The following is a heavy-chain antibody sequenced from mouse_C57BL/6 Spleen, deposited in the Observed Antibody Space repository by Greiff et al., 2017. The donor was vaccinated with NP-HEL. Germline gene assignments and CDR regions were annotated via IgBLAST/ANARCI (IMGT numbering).Heavy chain of an antibody. CDR3: ARDALITTVVATRYFDV. V-gene: IGHV5-4*01. CDR1: GFTFSSYA. Sequence: EVQLVESGGGLVKPGGSLKLSCAASGFTFSSYAMSWVRQTPEKRLEWVATISDGGSYTYYPDNVKGRFTISRDNAKNNLYLQMSHLKSEDTAMYYCARDALITTVVATRYFDVWGTGTTVTVSS. CDR2: ISDGGSYT. J-gene: IGHJ1*03. D-gene: IGHD1-1*01.